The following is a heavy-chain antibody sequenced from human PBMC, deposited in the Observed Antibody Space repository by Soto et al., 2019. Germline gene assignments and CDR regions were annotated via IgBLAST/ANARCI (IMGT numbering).Heavy chain of an antibody. V-gene: IGHV3-23*01. CDR1: GFTFSNYA. CDR2: ISGSGGTI. Sequence: PGGSLRLSCAASGFTFSNYAMTWVRQTPGQGLEWVASISGSGGTINYADSVKGRFTISRVTSKNTVYLQMNSLRAEDTAVYYCAKAKGTSIDVQSYFHYYGMDLWGQGTTVTVSS. CDR3: AKAKGTSIDVQSYFHYYGMDL. J-gene: IGHJ6*02. D-gene: IGHD2-2*01.